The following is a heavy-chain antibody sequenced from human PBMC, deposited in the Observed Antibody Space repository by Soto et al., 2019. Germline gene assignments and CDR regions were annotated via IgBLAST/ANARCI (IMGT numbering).Heavy chain of an antibody. CDR1: GFTFSSYA. J-gene: IGHJ6*02. CDR3: AHTIFGVVIHYYYYYGMDV. CDR2: ISGSGGST. D-gene: IGHD3-3*01. Sequence: PGGSLRLSCAASGFTFSSYAMSWVRQAPGKGLEWVSAISGSGGSTYYADSVKDRFTISRDNSKNTLYLQMNSLRAEDTAVYYCAHTIFGVVIHYYYYYGMDVWGQGTTVTVSS. V-gene: IGHV3-23*01.